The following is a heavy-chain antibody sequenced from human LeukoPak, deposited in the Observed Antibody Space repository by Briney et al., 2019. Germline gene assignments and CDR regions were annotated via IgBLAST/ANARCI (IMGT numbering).Heavy chain of an antibody. CDR3: ARGYSSSWNYFDY. V-gene: IGHV4-61*05. J-gene: IGHJ4*02. D-gene: IGHD6-13*01. Sequence: SETLSLTCTVSGGSISSSSYYWVWIRQPPGKGLEWIGYVFDSGGTNYNPSLKSRVTISVDTSKKQFSLKLSSVTAADTAVYYCARGYSSSWNYFDYWGQGTLVTVSS. CDR1: GGSISSSSYY. CDR2: VFDSGGT.